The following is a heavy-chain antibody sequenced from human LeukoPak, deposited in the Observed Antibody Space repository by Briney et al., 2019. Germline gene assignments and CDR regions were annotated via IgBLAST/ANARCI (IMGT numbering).Heavy chain of an antibody. V-gene: IGHV3-21*01. CDR2: ISGDSTDI. J-gene: IGHJ4*02. CDR1: GFTFKNYA. CDR3: ARRGYSDSSGYDY. D-gene: IGHD3-22*01. Sequence: PGGSLRLSCATSGFTFKNYAMNWVRQTPGKGLKWVSSISGDSTDIYYANSVMGRSTISRDNAKNSLFLQINSLRAEDTAIYYCARRGYSDSSGYDYWGQGTLVTVSS.